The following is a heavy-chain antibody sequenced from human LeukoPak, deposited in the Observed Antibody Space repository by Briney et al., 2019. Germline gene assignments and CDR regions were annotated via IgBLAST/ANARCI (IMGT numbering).Heavy chain of an antibody. J-gene: IGHJ4*02. D-gene: IGHD3-10*01. V-gene: IGHV3-53*01. CDR3: AGGSYYGSGSRPGYIEY. Sequence: AGESLRLSCAASGFSVNNNYMNWVRQATGKGLEWVSLMDNFGYKHYADSVEGRVTISRDSSRNTVYLQLNSLRAEDTAVYYCAGGSYYGSGSRPGYIEYWGQGTLVTVSS. CDR1: GFSVNNNY. CDR2: MDNFGYK.